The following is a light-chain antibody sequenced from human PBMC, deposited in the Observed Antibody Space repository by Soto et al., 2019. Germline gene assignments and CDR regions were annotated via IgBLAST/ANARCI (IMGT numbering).Light chain of an antibody. CDR1: QSISSN. CDR3: QQYYDWYT. V-gene: IGKV3-15*01. J-gene: IGKJ2*01. Sequence: EIVMTQSPATLSVSPGERATLSCRASQSISSNLAWYQQRPGQAPRLLIYGASTRATDIPARFSGSGSGTDFILTISSLQSEDLAVYYCQQYYDWYTFGQGTKLEIK. CDR2: GAS.